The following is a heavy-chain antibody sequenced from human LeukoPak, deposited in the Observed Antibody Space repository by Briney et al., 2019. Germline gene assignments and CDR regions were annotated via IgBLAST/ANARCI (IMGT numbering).Heavy chain of an antibody. CDR1: GYIFSDYY. CDR2: IDPNSGGA. J-gene: IGHJ6*02. CDR3: ARAGSYTRFGYFGLDV. D-gene: IGHD1-26*01. Sequence: ASVKVSCKASGYIFSDYYIHWVRQASGQGLEWMGWIDPNSGGAKLAQKFQVRVTMTSDTSVSTVYMELTGLTFDDAALFYCARAGSYTRFGYFGLDVWGQGTTVTVSS. V-gene: IGHV1-2*02.